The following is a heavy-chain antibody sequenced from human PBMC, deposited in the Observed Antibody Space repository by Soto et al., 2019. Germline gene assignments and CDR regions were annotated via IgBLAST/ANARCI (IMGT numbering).Heavy chain of an antibody. V-gene: IGHV4-59*02. CDR2: MYHGGRT. CDR3: ARDPAYCTNGVCPIFDF. J-gene: IGHJ4*02. D-gene: IGHD2-8*01. Sequence: SETLSLTCTVSGDSVTNYFRSWMRQPPGKGLEWIGHMYHGGRTNYSPSLKSRVTMSLDSSKNQFSLNLSSVTAADTAVYFCARDPAYCTNGVCPIFDFWGQGVLVTVSS. CDR1: GDSVTNYF.